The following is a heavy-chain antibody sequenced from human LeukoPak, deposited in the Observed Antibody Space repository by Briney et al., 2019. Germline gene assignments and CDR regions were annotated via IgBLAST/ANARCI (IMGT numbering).Heavy chain of an antibody. V-gene: IGHV3-9*01. CDR3: ARDSGLNYGSDSYYLY. CDR1: GFTFDDYA. D-gene: IGHD3-10*01. CDR2: ISWNSGNI. J-gene: IGHJ4*02. Sequence: GRSLRLSCAVSGFTFDDYAMHWVRQAPGKGLEWVSGISWNSGNIVYADSVKGRFTISRDNAKNSLYLQMNSLRVEDTALYYCARDSGLNYGSDSYYLYWGLGTLVTVSS.